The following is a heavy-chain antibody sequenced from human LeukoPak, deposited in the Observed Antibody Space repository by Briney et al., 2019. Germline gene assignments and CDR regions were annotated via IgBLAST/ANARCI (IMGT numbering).Heavy chain of an antibody. Sequence: PGGSLRLSCAASGFTFSSYSMNWVRQAPGKGLEWVSSISSSSSYIYYADLVKGRFTISRDNAKNSLYLQTNSLRAEDPAVYYCARDPSQSSGYLSPHFDYWGQGTLVPVSS. D-gene: IGHD3-22*01. CDR1: GFTFSSYS. CDR3: ARDPSQSSGYLSPHFDY. V-gene: IGHV3-21*01. CDR2: ISSSSSYI. J-gene: IGHJ4*02.